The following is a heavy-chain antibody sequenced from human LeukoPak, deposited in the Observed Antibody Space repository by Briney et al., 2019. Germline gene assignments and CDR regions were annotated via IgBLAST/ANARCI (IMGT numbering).Heavy chain of an antibody. CDR3: ATGLRFLEWLVDY. CDR2: FDPEDGET. J-gene: IGHJ4*02. Sequence: ASVKVSCKVSGYTLTELSMHWVRQAPGKGLEWMGGFDPEDGETIYAQKFQGRVTMTEDTSTDTAYMELSSLRSEDTAVYYRATGLRFLEWLVDYWGQGTLVTVSS. CDR1: GYTLTELS. V-gene: IGHV1-24*01. D-gene: IGHD3-3*01.